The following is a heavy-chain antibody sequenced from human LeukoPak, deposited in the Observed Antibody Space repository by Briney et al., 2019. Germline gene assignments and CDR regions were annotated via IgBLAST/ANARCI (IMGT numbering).Heavy chain of an antibody. CDR3: ARVRAPELDYYDSSGYYSEDAWDI. D-gene: IGHD3-22*01. Sequence: ASVKVSCKASGYTFTSYAMNWVRQAPGQGLEWMGWINTNTGNPTYAQGFTGRFVFSLDTSVSTAYLQISSLKAEDTAVYYCARVRAPELDYYDSSGYYSEDAWDIWGQGTMVTVSS. CDR2: INTNTGNP. V-gene: IGHV7-4-1*02. J-gene: IGHJ3*02. CDR1: GYTFTSYA.